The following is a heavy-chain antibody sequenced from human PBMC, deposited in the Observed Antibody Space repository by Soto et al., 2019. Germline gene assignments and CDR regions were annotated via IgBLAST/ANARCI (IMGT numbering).Heavy chain of an antibody. J-gene: IGHJ6*02. Sequence: QVQLVQSGAEVKKPGASVKVSCKASGYTFTSYYMHWVRQAPGQGLEWMGIINPSGGSTSYAQKFQGRVTMTRDTSTSTVYMELSSLRSEDTAVYYCASPELTMVRGDPYYYYGMDVWGQGTTVTVSS. CDR1: GYTFTSYY. CDR2: INPSGGST. CDR3: ASPELTMVRGDPYYYYGMDV. D-gene: IGHD3-10*01. V-gene: IGHV1-46*01.